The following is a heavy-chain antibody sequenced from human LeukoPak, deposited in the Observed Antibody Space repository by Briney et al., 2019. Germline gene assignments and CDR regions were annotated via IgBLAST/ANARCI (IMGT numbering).Heavy chain of an antibody. CDR1: GFTFSNYA. CDR3: ARDGPHYDFWSGPAY. CDR2: INEDGSEK. V-gene: IGHV3-7*05. J-gene: IGHJ4*02. D-gene: IGHD3-3*01. Sequence: EGALRLSCAASGFTFSNYAMSWVRQAPGKGLEWVANINEDGSEKYYVESVKGRFTVSRDNAKNSLYLQMDSLRAEAKAVYYCARDGPHYDFWSGPAYWGQGTLVTVSS.